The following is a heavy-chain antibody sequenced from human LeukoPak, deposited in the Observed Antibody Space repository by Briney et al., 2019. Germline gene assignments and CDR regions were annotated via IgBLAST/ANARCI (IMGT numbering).Heavy chain of an antibody. V-gene: IGHV3-7*03. J-gene: IGHJ6*03. CDR3: ARDFVGFGELEAYYYYYMDV. Sequence: PGGSLRLSCAASGFTFSSYWMSWVRQAPGKGLEWVANIKQDGSEKYYVDSVKGRFTISRDNAKNSLYLQMNSLRAEDTAVYYCARDFVGFGELEAYYYYYMDVWGKGTTVTISS. CDR1: GFTFSSYW. CDR2: IKQDGSEK. D-gene: IGHD3-10*01.